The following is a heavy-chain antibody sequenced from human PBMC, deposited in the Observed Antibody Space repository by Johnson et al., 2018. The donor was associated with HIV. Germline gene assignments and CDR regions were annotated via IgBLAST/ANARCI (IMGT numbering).Heavy chain of an antibody. CDR1: GFSFSDYY. D-gene: IGHD6-19*01. V-gene: IGHV3-72*01. CDR2: TRNKANSYTT. J-gene: IGHJ3*02. Sequence: MQLVESGGDLVKPGGYLRLSCAASGFSFSDYYMSWIRQAPGKGLDWVGRTRNKANSYTTEYAASVKGRFIISRDDSKNTLYLQMNSLKTEDTAVYYCTREGRTVAAFTVGAFDIWGQGTMVTVSS. CDR3: TREGRTVAAFTVGAFDI.